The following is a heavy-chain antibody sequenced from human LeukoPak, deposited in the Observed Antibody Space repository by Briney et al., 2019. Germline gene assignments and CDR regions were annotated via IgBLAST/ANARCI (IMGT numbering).Heavy chain of an antibody. J-gene: IGHJ6*03. CDR2: IIPIFGTA. V-gene: IGHV1-69*05. Sequence: GASVTVSCKASGGTFSSYAISWVRQAPGQGLEWMGGIIPIFGTANYAQKFQGRVTITTDESTSTAYMELSSLRSEDTAVYYCARGSGGPYYYYYMDVWGKGTTVTVSS. CDR3: ARGSGGPYYYYYMDV. D-gene: IGHD3-10*01. CDR1: GGTFSSYA.